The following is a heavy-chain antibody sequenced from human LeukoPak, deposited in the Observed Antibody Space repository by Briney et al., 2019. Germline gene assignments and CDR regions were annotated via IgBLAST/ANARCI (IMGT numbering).Heavy chain of an antibody. J-gene: IGHJ5*02. D-gene: IGHD4-17*01. CDR1: GYTFTGHY. CDR3: AREDRTVTYNWFDP. Sequence: ASVKVSCKASGYTFTGHYMHWVRQAPGQGLEWMVWINPNSGGTNYAQKFQGRVTMTRDTSISTAYMELSRLRSDDTAVYYCAREDRTVTYNWFDPWGQGTLVTVSS. CDR2: INPNSGGT. V-gene: IGHV1-2*02.